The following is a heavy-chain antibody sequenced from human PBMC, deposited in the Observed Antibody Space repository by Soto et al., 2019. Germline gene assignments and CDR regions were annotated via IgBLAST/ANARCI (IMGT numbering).Heavy chain of an antibody. CDR3: TREGYNYNGMDV. Sequence: SETLSLTCAVYGGSFSGYYWSWIRQPPGKGLEWIGEINHSGSTNYNPSLKSRVTISIDTSENQFSLKLSSVTAADTAVYYCTREGYNYNGMDVWGQGTTVTVSS. CDR1: GGSFSGYY. J-gene: IGHJ6*02. CDR2: INHSGST. V-gene: IGHV4-34*01.